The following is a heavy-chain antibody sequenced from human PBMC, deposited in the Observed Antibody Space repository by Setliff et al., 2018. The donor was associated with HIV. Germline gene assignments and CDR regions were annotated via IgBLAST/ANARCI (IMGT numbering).Heavy chain of an antibody. J-gene: IGHJ3*02. CDR2: IYYSGST. CDR3: ARGSSGSDRTEYDDAFDI. D-gene: IGHD3-22*01. Sequence: PSETLSLTCTVSGCSISSSSYYWGWIRQPPGKGLEWIGSIYYSGSTYYNPSLKSRVTISEDTSKNQFSLKLSSVTAADTAIYYCARGSSGSDRTEYDDAFDIWGQGTVVTVSS. CDR1: GCSISSSSYY. V-gene: IGHV4-39*07.